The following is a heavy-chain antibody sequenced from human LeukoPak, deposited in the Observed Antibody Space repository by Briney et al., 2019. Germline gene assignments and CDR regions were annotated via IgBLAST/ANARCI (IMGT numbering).Heavy chain of an antibody. J-gene: IGHJ4*02. D-gene: IGHD3-22*01. CDR1: GGSVSSGTYY. CDR3: ASVYDSSGYYPF. CDR2: IYYSGSI. V-gene: IGHV4-61*01. Sequence: SETLSLTCTVSGGSVSSGTYYWSWIRQPPGKGLEWIGYIYYSGSINYNPSLKSRVTISVDTSKNQFSLKLSSVTAADTAVYYCASVYDSSGYYPFWGQGTLVTVSS.